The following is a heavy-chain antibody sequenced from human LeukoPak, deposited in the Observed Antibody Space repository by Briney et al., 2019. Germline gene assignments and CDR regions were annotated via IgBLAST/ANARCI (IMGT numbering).Heavy chain of an antibody. Sequence: GGSLRLSCAASGFTFSSYWMSWVRQAPGKGLEWVANINQDGSEKYYVYSVKGRFTISRDNAKNSLYLQMNSLRAEDTAVYYCARYPRARQDIVVVPAAMPFDYWGQGTLVTVSS. V-gene: IGHV3-7*03. J-gene: IGHJ4*02. D-gene: IGHD2-2*01. CDR1: GFTFSSYW. CDR2: INQDGSEK. CDR3: ARYPRARQDIVVVPAAMPFDY.